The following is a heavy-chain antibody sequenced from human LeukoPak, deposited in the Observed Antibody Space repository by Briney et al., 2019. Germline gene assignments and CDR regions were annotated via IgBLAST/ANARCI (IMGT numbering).Heavy chain of an antibody. D-gene: IGHD3-3*01. J-gene: IGHJ4*02. CDR3: ARLRMGDFWSGYYTFDY. Sequence: SETLSLTCTVSGGSISSSSYYWGWIRQPPGKGLEWIGSIYYSGGTYYNPSLKSRVTISVDTSKNQFSLKLGSVTAADTAVYYCARLRMGDFWSGYYTFDYWGQGTLVTVSS. CDR2: IYYSGGT. CDR1: GGSISSSSYY. V-gene: IGHV4-39*01.